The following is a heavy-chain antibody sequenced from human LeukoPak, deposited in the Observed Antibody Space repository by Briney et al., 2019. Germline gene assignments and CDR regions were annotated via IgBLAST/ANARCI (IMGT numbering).Heavy chain of an antibody. CDR1: GGTFSSYA. V-gene: IGHV1-69*13. J-gene: IGHJ6*02. CDR3: ARVSLGNEPGSPQNYYYYGMDV. CDR2: IIPIFGTA. Sequence: SVKVSCKASGGTFSSYASSWVRQAPGQGLEWMGGIIPIFGTANCAQKFQGRVTITADESTSTAYMELSSLRSEDTAVYYCARVSLGNEPGSPQNYYYYGMDVWGQGTTVTVSS.